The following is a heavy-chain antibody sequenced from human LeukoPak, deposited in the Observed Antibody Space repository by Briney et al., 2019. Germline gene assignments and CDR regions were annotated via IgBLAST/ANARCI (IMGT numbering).Heavy chain of an antibody. D-gene: IGHD5-12*01. Sequence: SETLSLTCAVYGGSFSGYYWSWIRQPPGKGLEWIGEINHSGSTNYNPSLQSRVTISVDTSKNQFSLKLSSVTAADTAVYYCARAQWLLDYWGQGTLVTVSS. CDR2: INHSGST. CDR3: ARAQWLLDY. CDR1: GGSFSGYY. V-gene: IGHV4-34*01. J-gene: IGHJ4*02.